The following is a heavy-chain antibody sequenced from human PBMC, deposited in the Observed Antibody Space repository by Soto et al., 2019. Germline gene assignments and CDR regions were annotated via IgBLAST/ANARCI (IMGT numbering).Heavy chain of an antibody. V-gene: IGHV3-23*01. CDR1: GFTFTNYA. CDR3: AKDRDEYRNYVFEY. CDR2: SSGSGSGGST. Sequence: EVQLLESGGGLVQPGGSLRLSCAASGFTFTNYAMTWVRQAPGKGLEWVSISSGSGSGGSTNYADSVKGRFTISRDNSQNTLDPQMNSLRVEDTAGYYWAKDRDEYRNYVFEYWGQGTLVTVSS. D-gene: IGHD4-4*01. J-gene: IGHJ4*02.